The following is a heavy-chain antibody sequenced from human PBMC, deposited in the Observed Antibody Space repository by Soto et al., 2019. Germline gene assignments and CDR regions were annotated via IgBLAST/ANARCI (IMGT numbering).Heavy chain of an antibody. D-gene: IGHD3-22*01. J-gene: IGHJ4*02. CDR2: ISGSGGST. V-gene: IGHV3-23*01. CDR3: AKEREIVVVKLPRPFDY. Sequence: EVQLLESGGGLVQPGGSLRLSCAASGFTFSSYAMSWVRQAPGKGLEWVSAISGSGGSTYYADSVKGRFTISRDNSKNTLYLQMNSLRAEDTAVYYCAKEREIVVVKLPRPFDYWGQGTLVTVSS. CDR1: GFTFSSYA.